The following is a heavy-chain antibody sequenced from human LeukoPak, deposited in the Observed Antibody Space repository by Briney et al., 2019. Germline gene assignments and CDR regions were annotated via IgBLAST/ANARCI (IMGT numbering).Heavy chain of an antibody. Sequence: GGSLRLSCAASGFTFSSYDMHWVRQGTGKGLEWVSAIGTAGDTYYPGSVKGRFTTSRENAKNSLYLQMDSLRVGDTAVYYCARGRGWGTFDIWGQGTMVTVSS. CDR2: IGTAGDT. V-gene: IGHV3-13*04. CDR3: ARGRGWGTFDI. D-gene: IGHD3-10*01. J-gene: IGHJ3*02. CDR1: GFTFSSYD.